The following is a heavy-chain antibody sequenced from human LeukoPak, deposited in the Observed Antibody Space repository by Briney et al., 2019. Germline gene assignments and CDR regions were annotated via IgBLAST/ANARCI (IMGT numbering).Heavy chain of an antibody. CDR2: INPNSGGA. CDR3: ARWYCGGDCYPTYYYGMDV. V-gene: IGHV1-2*02. J-gene: IGHJ6*02. Sequence: ASVKVSCKASGYTFTGYYMHWVRQAPGQGLEWMGWINPNSGGANYAQKFQGRVTMTRDTSISTAYMELSRLRSDDTAVYYCARWYCGGDCYPTYYYGMDVWGQGTTVTVFS. D-gene: IGHD2-21*02. CDR1: GYTFTGYY.